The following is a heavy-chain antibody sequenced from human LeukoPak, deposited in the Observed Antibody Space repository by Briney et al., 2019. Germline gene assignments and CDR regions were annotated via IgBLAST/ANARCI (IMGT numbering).Heavy chain of an antibody. Sequence: ASVKVSCKASGYTFTSYYMHWVRQAPGQALEWMGIINPSGGSTSYAQKFQGRVTMTRDTSTSTVYMELSSLRSEDTAVYYCARVITFGGVIDAFDYWGQGTLVTVSS. CDR3: ARVITFGGVIDAFDY. CDR2: INPSGGST. CDR1: GYTFTSYY. V-gene: IGHV1-46*01. D-gene: IGHD3-16*02. J-gene: IGHJ4*02.